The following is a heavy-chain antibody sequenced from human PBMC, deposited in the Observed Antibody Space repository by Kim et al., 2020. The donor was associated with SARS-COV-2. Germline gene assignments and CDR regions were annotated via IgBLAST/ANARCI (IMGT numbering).Heavy chain of an antibody. CDR1: GGTFSSYA. Sequence: SVKVSCKASGGTFSSYAISWVRQAPGQGLEWMGRIIPILGIANYAQKFQGRVTITADKSTSTAYMELSSLRSEDTAVYYCARITIFGVVTNLNNWFDPWGQGTLVTVSS. CDR2: IIPILGIA. J-gene: IGHJ5*02. V-gene: IGHV1-69*04. CDR3: ARITIFGVVTNLNNWFDP. D-gene: IGHD3-3*01.